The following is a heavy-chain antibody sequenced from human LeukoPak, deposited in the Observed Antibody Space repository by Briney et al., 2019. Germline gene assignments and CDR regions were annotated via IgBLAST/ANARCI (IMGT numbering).Heavy chain of an antibody. CDR3: ARGAGIAARRIRQFDY. CDR1: GITFSSCA. J-gene: IGHJ4*02. CDR2: ISYDGSNK. V-gene: IGHV3-30-3*01. D-gene: IGHD6-6*01. Sequence: GGALRLSWAASGITFSSCAKQWVRQAPGKGLGWVAVISYDGSNKYYADSVKGRFTISRDNSKNTLYLQMNSLRAEDTAVYYCARGAGIAARRIRQFDYWGQGTLVTVSS.